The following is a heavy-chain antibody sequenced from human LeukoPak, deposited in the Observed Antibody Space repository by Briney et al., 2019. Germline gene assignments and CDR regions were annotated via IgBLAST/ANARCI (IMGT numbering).Heavy chain of an antibody. CDR3: ARERDSSGYILAY. J-gene: IGHJ4*02. D-gene: IGHD3-22*01. V-gene: IGHV3-53*01. CDR2: IYAGGTT. CDR1: GFSVSSKY. Sequence: GGSPRLSCAASGFSVSSKYMTWVRQAPGKGLEWVSVIYAGGTTYYADSVKGRFTVSRDNSKNTIYLQMNGLRAEDTAVYFCARERDSSGYILAYWGQGTLVTVSS.